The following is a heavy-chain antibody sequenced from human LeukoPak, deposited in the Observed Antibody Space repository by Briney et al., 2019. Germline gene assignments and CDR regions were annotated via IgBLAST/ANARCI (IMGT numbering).Heavy chain of an antibody. V-gene: IGHV4-34*01. CDR1: GGSFSGYY. Sequence: SETLSLTCAVYGGSFSGYYWSWIRQPPGKGLEWIGEINHSGSTNYNPSLKSRVTISVDTSKNQFSLKLSSVTAADTAVYYCARAGYIAVAGTEDDYWGQGTLVTASS. J-gene: IGHJ4*02. CDR2: INHSGST. CDR3: ARAGYIAVAGTEDDY. D-gene: IGHD6-19*01.